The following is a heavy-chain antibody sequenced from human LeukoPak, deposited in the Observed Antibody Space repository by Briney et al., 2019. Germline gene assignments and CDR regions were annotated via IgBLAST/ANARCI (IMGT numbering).Heavy chain of an antibody. CDR1: KFTFDDYG. CDR3: ARSSHGGIILYYYYMDV. CDR2: ISSTGGTT. V-gene: IGHV3-23*01. J-gene: IGHJ6*03. D-gene: IGHD3-3*01. Sequence: GGSLRLSCAASKFTFDDYGMSWVRQAPGKGLEWVSSISSTGGTTYYADSVKGRFTISRDNSKNTLYLQMNSLRAEDTAVYYCARSSHGGIILYYYYMDVWGKGTTVTISS.